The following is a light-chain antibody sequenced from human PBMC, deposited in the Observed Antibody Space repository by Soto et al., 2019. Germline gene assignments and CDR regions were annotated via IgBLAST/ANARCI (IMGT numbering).Light chain of an antibody. CDR2: WAS. V-gene: IGKV4-1*01. J-gene: IGKJ2*01. CDR1: QSVLYSSNNKNY. CDR3: QQYYSSPHT. Sequence: DIVMTQSPDSLAVSLGERATINCKSSQSVLYSSNNKNYLAWYQQTPGQPPKLLIYWASTRESGVPDRFSGSWSGTDFSLTISSLQAEDVAVYYCQQYYSSPHTFGQGTKLELK.